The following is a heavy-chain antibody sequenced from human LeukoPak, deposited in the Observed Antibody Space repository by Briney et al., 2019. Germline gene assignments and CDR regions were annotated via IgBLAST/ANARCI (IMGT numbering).Heavy chain of an antibody. V-gene: IGHV3-30-3*01. CDR1: GFTFSNYT. CDR3: ARGPTYYDILTGYTI. Sequence: GGSLRLSCAASGFTFSNYTIHWVRQAPGKGLEWVAVISYDGSNKNYADSVKGRFTISRDNSKNTLYLQMNSLRTEDTAVYYRARGPTYYDILTGYTIWGQGTLVTVSS. CDR2: ISYDGSNK. J-gene: IGHJ4*02. D-gene: IGHD3-9*01.